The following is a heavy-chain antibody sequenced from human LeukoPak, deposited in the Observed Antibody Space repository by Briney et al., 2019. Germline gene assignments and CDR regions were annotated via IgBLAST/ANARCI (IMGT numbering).Heavy chain of an antibody. J-gene: IGHJ4*02. CDR1: GYTFTSYF. CDR3: ARALGTIVGASFDY. CDR2: INPTGGST. V-gene: IGHV1-46*01. D-gene: IGHD1-26*01. Sequence: GASVKVSCKASGYTFTSYFMHWVRQAPGQGLEWRGIINPTGGSTSYAQKFQGRVTMTRDTSTRTVYMELRSLRSEDTAVYYCARALGTIVGASFDYWGQGTLVTVSS.